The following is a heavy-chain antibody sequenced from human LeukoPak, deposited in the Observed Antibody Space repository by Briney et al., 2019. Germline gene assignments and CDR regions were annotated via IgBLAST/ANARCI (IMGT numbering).Heavy chain of an antibody. J-gene: IGHJ6*03. Sequence: SETLSLTCTVSGGSISSSSYYWGWIRQPPGKGLEWSGSIYYSGSTYYNPSLKSRVTISVDTSKNQFSLKLSSVTAADTAVYYCARDIYYDSSGFSYYYMDIWGKGTTVTVSS. CDR1: GGSISSSSYY. D-gene: IGHD3-22*01. CDR2: IYYSGST. CDR3: ARDIYYDSSGFSYYYMDI. V-gene: IGHV4-39*07.